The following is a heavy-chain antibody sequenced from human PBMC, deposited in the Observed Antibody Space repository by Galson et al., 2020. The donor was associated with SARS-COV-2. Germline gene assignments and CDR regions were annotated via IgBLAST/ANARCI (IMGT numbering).Heavy chain of an antibody. CDR1: GASFSGSY. D-gene: IGHD6-6*01. V-gene: IGHV4-34*01. CDR3: ARGRGSSRFRHIDH. Sequence: SQTLSLTCAVFGASFSGSYWTWIRQSPGKGLEWLGEINHSGSAYHNPSFKSRVSISVDTSKNQFSLTLTSVTAADTAIYYCARGRGSSRFRHIDHWGQGTLVTVSS. CDR2: INHSGSA. J-gene: IGHJ4*02.